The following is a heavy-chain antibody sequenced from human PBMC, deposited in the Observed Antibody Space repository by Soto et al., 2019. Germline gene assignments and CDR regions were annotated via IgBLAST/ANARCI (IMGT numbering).Heavy chain of an antibody. J-gene: IGHJ4*02. Sequence: QVQLQQWGAGLLKPSETLSLTCAVYGGSFSGYYWSWIRQPPGKGLEWIGDINHSGSTNYNPSLKSRVTISVDTSKNQFSLKLSSVTAADTAVYYCARVVVPAASFDYWGQGTLVTVSS. CDR1: GGSFSGYY. CDR2: INHSGST. D-gene: IGHD2-2*01. V-gene: IGHV4-34*01. CDR3: ARVVVPAASFDY.